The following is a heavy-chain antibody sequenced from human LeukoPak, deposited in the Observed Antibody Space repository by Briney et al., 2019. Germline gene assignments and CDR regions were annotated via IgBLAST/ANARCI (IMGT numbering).Heavy chain of an antibody. CDR2: IYSGGTT. D-gene: IGHD2-15*01. CDR3: AKDGYCSAGSCYAFYFDY. J-gene: IGHJ4*02. Sequence: GGSLRLSCAASGFTVSTNCMTWVRQAPGKGLEWVSTIYSGGTTYYADSVMGRFTISRHNSRNTLYLQMNSLRAEDTAVYYCAKDGYCSAGSCYAFYFDYWGQGNLVTVSS. CDR1: GFTVSTNC. V-gene: IGHV3-53*04.